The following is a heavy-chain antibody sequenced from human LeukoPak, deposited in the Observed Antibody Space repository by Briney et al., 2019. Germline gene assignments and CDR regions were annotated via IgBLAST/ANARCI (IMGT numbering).Heavy chain of an antibody. Sequence: GGSLRLSCAASGFTFSDYAMNWVRQAPGKGLEWVSGLTGSGDSTYYADSAKGRFTISRDNSKNTLYLQMNSLRAEDTAVYYCAKDMDCSSTSCYFHDAFDIWGQGTMVTVSS. D-gene: IGHD2-2*01. V-gene: IGHV3-23*01. J-gene: IGHJ3*02. CDR1: GFTFSDYA. CDR3: AKDMDCSSTSCYFHDAFDI. CDR2: LTGSGDST.